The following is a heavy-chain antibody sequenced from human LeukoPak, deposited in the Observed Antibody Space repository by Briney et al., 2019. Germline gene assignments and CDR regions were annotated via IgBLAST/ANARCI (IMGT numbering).Heavy chain of an antibody. J-gene: IGHJ5*02. V-gene: IGHV4-4*07. CDR2: IYTSGST. D-gene: IGHD2-8*01. CDR3: ARDLPYCTNGVCYIHNWFDP. CDR1: GGSISSYY. Sequence: PSETLSLTCTVSGGSISSYYGSWIRQPAGKGLEWIGRIYTSGSTNYNPSLKSRVTMSVDTSKNQFSLKLSSVTAADTAVYYCARDLPYCTNGVCYIHNWFDPWGQGTLVTVSS.